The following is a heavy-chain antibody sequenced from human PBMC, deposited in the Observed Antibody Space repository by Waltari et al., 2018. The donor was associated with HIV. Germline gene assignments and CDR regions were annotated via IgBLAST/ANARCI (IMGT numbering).Heavy chain of an antibody. CDR3: AAADVVGIKEADLSH. Sequence: QVQLVQSGAEVKKPASSVQVSCTASGGTFSSYCINWVRQAPGQGREWRGRVIPVLGIANYARQFQGRVTITADRSTSTAYMELSGLKSGDTAVYFCAAADVVGIKEADLSHWGQGTLVTVSS. V-gene: IGHV1-69*04. CDR2: VIPVLGIA. CDR1: GGTFSSYC. J-gene: IGHJ4*02. D-gene: IGHD2-15*01.